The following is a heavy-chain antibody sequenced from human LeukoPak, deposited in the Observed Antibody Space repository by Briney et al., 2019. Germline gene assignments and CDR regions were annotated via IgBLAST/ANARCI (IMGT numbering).Heavy chain of an antibody. V-gene: IGHV3-74*01. CDR1: GFTFSSYW. J-gene: IGHJ5*02. CDR2: INSDGSST. CDR3: ARGPKSS. Sequence: PGGSLRLSCAASGFTFSSYWMHWVRQAPGKGLVLVSRINSDGSSTSYADSVKGRFTISRDNAENKLYLHMYTLRAEDTAVYYCARGPKSSWGQGTLVTVSS.